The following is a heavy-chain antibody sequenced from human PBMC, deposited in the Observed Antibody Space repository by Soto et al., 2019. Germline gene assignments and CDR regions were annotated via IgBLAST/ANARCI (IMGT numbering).Heavy chain of an antibody. J-gene: IGHJ6*02. CDR3: ARGYYYGSGRPTPGGMDV. V-gene: IGHV1-18*01. Sequence: GASVKVSCKASGYTFTNYAFSWVRQAPGQGLEWMGWISTYTGNTNYAQKLQGRVTMTTDTSTSTAYMELRSLRSDDTAVYYCARGYYYGSGRPTPGGMDVWGQGTTVTVSS. CDR2: ISTYTGNT. D-gene: IGHD3-10*01. CDR1: GYTFTNYA.